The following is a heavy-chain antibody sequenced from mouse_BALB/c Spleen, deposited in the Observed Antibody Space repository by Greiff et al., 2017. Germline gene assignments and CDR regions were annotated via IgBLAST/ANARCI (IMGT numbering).Heavy chain of an antibody. J-gene: IGHJ3*01. D-gene: IGHD1-2*01. V-gene: IGHV1-4*01. CDR1: GYTFTSYT. CDR3: ERKGGYGGAWFAY. Sequence: QVQLQQSGAELARPGASVSMSCKASGYTFTSYTMHWVKQRTGQGLEWIGYINPSSGYTNYNQKFKDKATLTADKSSSTAYMQLSRLTSEDSAVYYCERKGGYGGAWFAYWGQGTLVTVSA. CDR2: INPSSGYT.